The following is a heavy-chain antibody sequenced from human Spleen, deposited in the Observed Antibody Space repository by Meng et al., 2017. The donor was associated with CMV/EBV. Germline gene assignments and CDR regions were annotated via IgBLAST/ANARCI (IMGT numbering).Heavy chain of an antibody. D-gene: IGHD3-10*01. Sequence: SETLSLTCAVYGGSFSGYYWSWIRQPPGKGLEWIGSIYYSGSTNYNPSLKSRVTISVDTSKNQFSLKLSSVTAADTAVYYCARGLIDDYYGSGNWFDPWGQGTLVTVSS. CDR2: IYYSGST. CDR3: ARGLIDDYYGSGNWFDP. CDR1: GGSFSGYY. V-gene: IGHV4-34*01. J-gene: IGHJ5*02.